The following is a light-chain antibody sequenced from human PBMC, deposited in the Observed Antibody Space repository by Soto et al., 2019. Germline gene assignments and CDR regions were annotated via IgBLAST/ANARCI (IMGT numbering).Light chain of an antibody. Sequence: DIQMTQSPSSLSASVGDRVTITCRASQSISSSYLNWYQQKPGKAPKLLIYAASSLQSGVPSRFSGSGSGTDFTLTISSLQPEDFATYYCQQRYSTDLFTFGPGTEGDSK. V-gene: IGKV1-39*01. CDR2: AAS. J-gene: IGKJ3*01. CDR1: QSISSSY. CDR3: QQRYSTDLFT.